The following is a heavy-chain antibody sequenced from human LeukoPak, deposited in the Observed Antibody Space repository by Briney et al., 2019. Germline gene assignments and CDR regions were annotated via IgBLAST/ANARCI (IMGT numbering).Heavy chain of an antibody. D-gene: IGHD4-17*01. CDR2: IWNDGSHQ. CDR1: GFTFSSYG. CDR3: ARDATEYGDSHFDW. J-gene: IGHJ4*02. Sequence: PGRSLRLSCSPSGFTFSSYGMHWVRQAPGKGLEWGAVIWNDGSHQYYADSEKGRFTISRDNSRNTAYLQMNRLRVEDTAVYYCARDATEYGDSHFDWWGQGTLVTVSS. V-gene: IGHV3-33*01.